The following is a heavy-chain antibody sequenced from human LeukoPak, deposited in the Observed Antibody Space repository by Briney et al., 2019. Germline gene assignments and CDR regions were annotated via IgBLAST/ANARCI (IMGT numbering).Heavy chain of an antibody. CDR3: ARGGWTGTENWFEP. V-gene: IGHV3-74*01. CDR1: GFTFSSYG. J-gene: IGHJ5*02. D-gene: IGHD1/OR15-1a*01. CDR2: INSDGSST. Sequence: GGSLRLSCAASGFTFSSYGMHWVRQAPGKGLEWVSRINSDGSSTYYADSVKGRFTISRGNAKNTLYLQMNSLRAEDTAVYYGARGGWTGTENWFEPWGQGTLVTVSS.